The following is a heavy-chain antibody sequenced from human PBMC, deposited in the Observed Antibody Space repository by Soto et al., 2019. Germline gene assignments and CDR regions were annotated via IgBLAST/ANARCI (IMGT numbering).Heavy chain of an antibody. J-gene: IGHJ4*02. CDR3: AGDSGYSNYAFDF. D-gene: IGHD4-4*01. V-gene: IGHV1-69*08. Sequence: QVQLVQSGAEVKKTGSSVKVSCEASGGSVSSYTLSWVRQAPGQGLEWMGRIIPILGRANYAQKFQDRVTITADKSTSTAYMELSSLRSEDTAVYFCAGDSGYSNYAFDFWGQGTLITVSS. CDR2: IIPILGRA. CDR1: GGSVSSYT.